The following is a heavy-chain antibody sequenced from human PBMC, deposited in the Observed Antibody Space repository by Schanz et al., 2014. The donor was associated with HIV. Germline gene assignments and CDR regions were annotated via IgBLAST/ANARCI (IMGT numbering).Heavy chain of an antibody. J-gene: IGHJ6*02. D-gene: IGHD4-4*01. CDR1: GFRFGDYA. V-gene: IGHV3-9*01. CDR3: AKDVTTVRTSGMDV. CDR2: ITWNSGTI. Sequence: EVQLVESGGGLVQPGRSLRLSCAASGFRFGDYAMHWVRQAPGKGLEWVSSITWNSGTIVYADSVKGRFTISRDNAKDSLILQMNSPRAEDTAVYYCAKDVTTVRTSGMDVWGRGTTVTVS.